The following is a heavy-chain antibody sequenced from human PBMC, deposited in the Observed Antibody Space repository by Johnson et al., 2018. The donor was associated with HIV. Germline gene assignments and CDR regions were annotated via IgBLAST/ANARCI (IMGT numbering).Heavy chain of an antibody. V-gene: IGHV3-13*01. Sequence: MQLVESGGGLVQPGGSLRLSCAASRFTFSSYDLHWVRQATGKGLEWVSAIGTAGDRYYPGSVKGRFTISRENAKNSLYLQMNSLRAGDTAVYYCASGDDDGFWGRGTLVTVSS. D-gene: IGHD5-12*01. J-gene: IGHJ4*03. CDR1: RFTFSSYD. CDR2: IGTAGDR. CDR3: ASGDDDGF.